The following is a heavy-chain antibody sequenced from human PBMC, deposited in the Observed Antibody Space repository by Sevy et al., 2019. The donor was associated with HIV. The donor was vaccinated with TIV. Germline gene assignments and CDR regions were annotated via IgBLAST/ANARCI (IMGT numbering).Heavy chain of an antibody. J-gene: IGHJ4*02. CDR1: GFNISSAS. CDR2: IKAKIDGETT. D-gene: IGHD3-10*01. Sequence: GGSLRLSCGGSGFNISSASMNWVRQAPGRGLEWVGRIKAKIDGETTDYGAPVKGRFIISRDDSRKTVHVQLNSVKSEDTAMYFCTTRPYGSIIDYWGQGTLVTVSS. CDR3: TTRPYGSIIDY. V-gene: IGHV3-15*07.